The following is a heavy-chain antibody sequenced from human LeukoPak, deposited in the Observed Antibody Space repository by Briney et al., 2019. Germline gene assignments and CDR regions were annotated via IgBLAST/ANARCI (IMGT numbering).Heavy chain of an antibody. CDR2: IYYSGST. D-gene: IGHD2-2*01. V-gene: IGHV4-39*01. CDR1: GGSISSSSYY. Sequence: SETLSLTCTVSGGSISSSSYYWGWIRQPPGKGLEWIGSIYYSGSTYYNPSLKSRVTISVDTSKNQFSLKLSSVTAADTAVYYCARVRLEDIVVVPAATAYFHHWGQGTLVTVSS. CDR3: ARVRLEDIVVVPAATAYFHH. J-gene: IGHJ1*01.